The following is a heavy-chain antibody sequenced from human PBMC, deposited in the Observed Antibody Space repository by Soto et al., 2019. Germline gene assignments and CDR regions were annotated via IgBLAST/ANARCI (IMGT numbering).Heavy chain of an antibody. CDR3: ARAVGTTVTGLWHFDS. V-gene: IGHV3-33*01. CDR1: GFTCNTYS. J-gene: IGHJ4*02. Sequence: QVQLEESGGGVVQPGRSLRLSCEASGFTCNTYSMHWVRQPPGKGLEWLAAIWYDGTQKYYADSVKGRFIISRDNSKKTLYLEMNSLRAEDTAVYYCARAVGTTVTGLWHFDSWGQGTLVTVSS. CDR2: IWYDGTQK. D-gene: IGHD4-17*01.